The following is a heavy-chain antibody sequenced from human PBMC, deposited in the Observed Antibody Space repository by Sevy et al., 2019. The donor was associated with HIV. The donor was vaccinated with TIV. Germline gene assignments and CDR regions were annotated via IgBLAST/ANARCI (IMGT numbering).Heavy chain of an antibody. CDR3: MNLHAVVGNTVFDY. D-gene: IGHD6-19*01. V-gene: IGHV3-64D*06. CDR2: ISSDGGTT. J-gene: IGHJ4*02. Sequence: GGSLRLSCSASGFTFSRYVIHWVRQAPGKALEYISSISSDGGTTYYAESVKGRFTISRDNSKNTLYLQMNSLRTEATAVYYCMNLHAVVGNTVFDYWGQGTLVTVSS. CDR1: GFTFSRYV.